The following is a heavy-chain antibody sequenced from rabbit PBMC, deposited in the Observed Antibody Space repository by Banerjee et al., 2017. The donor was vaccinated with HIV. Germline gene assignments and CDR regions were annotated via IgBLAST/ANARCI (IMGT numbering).Heavy chain of an antibody. CDR2: INTSSGNT. CDR1: GFSFSSYW. Sequence: QSLEESGGDLVKPGASLTLTCTASGFSFSSYWMCWVRQAPGKGLEWIACINTSSGNTVYASWAKGRFTISKTSSTTVTLQMTSLTAADTATYLCARDLAGVIGWNFNLWGQGTLVTVS. J-gene: IGHJ4*01. CDR3: ARDLAGVIGWNFNL. D-gene: IGHD4-1*01. V-gene: IGHV1S40*01.